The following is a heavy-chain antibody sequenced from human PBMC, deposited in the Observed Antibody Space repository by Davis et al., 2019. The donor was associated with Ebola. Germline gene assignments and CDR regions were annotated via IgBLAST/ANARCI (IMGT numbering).Heavy chain of an antibody. CDR1: GGSIIGSSYY. J-gene: IGHJ4*02. V-gene: IGHV4-61*05. CDR3: VRQSND. Sequence: PSETLSLTCTVSGGSIIGSSYYWSWIRQFPGKGLEWIGYVYYSGSPNYNPSLKSRVALSLDTSKNQFSLHLNSVTAADTAVYFCVRQSNDWGQGILVTVSS. CDR2: VYYSGSP.